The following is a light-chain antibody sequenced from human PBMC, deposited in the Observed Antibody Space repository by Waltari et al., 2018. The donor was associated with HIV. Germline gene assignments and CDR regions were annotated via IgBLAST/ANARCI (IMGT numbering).Light chain of an antibody. CDR3: QTWDTTTVV. CDR1: KLGERN. J-gene: IGLJ2*01. CDR2: QDT. Sequence: SYELTQPPSVSVHPEQTASITCSGDKLGERNVCWYQQKPGQSPVLVIYQDTKRPSGIPERFSGSNSGNTATLTISGTQAMDEADYYCQTWDTTTVVFGGGTKLTVL. V-gene: IGLV3-1*01.